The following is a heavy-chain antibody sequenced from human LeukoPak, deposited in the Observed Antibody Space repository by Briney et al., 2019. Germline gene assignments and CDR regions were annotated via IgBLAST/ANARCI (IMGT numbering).Heavy chain of an antibody. J-gene: IGHJ6*03. Sequence: PGGSLRLSCAASGFTFSSYWMHWVRQAPGKGLVWVSRINSDGSSTSYADSVKGRFTISRDNAKNTLYLQMNSLRAEDTAVYYCARVGGRAYDFWSGYFYYYYYYMDVWDKGTTVTVSS. D-gene: IGHD3-3*01. CDR1: GFTFSSYW. CDR2: INSDGSST. V-gene: IGHV3-74*01. CDR3: ARVGGRAYDFWSGYFYYYYYYMDV.